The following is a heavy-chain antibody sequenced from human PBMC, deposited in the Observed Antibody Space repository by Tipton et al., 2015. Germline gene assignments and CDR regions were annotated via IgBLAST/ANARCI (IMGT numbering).Heavy chain of an antibody. CDR2: AHYSGST. D-gene: IGHD3-3*01. CDR1: GGSISGGGYY. J-gene: IGHJ4*02. CDR3: AREVWDTDRSGYDY. Sequence: TLSLTCTVSGGSISGGGYYWSWTRQHPGKGLEWIGYAHYSGSTYYNPSLRSRVTMSVDTSKNQFSLQLSSVTATDTAVYYCAREVWDTDRSGYDYWGQGTLVTVSS. V-gene: IGHV4-31*03.